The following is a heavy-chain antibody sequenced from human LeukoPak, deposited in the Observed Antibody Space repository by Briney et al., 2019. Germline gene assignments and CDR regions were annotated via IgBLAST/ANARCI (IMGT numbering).Heavy chain of an antibody. D-gene: IGHD6-19*01. CDR1: GFTFSTYW. Sequence: GGSLRLSCAASGFTFSTYWMSWVRQAPGKGLEWVATIKYDGSEKYYVDSVKGRFTMSRDNAKNSLYLQINSLRVEDTAVYYCARREATGCLSFGYWGQGALVTVSS. CDR3: ARREATGCLSFGY. J-gene: IGHJ4*02. CDR2: IKYDGSEK. V-gene: IGHV3-7*05.